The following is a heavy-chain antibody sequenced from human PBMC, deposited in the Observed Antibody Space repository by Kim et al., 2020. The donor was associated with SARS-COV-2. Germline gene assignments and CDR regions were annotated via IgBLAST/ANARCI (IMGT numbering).Heavy chain of an antibody. CDR2: IIPIFGTA. CDR1: GGTFSSYA. Sequence: SVKVSCKASGGTFSSYAISWVRQAPGQGLEWMGGIIPIFGTANYAQKFQGRVTITADESTSTAYMELSSLRSEDTAVYYCARARYTMVAAAVPREEYFQHWGQGTLVTVSS. CDR3: ARARYTMVAAAVPREEYFQH. D-gene: IGHD6-13*01. J-gene: IGHJ1*01. V-gene: IGHV1-69*13.